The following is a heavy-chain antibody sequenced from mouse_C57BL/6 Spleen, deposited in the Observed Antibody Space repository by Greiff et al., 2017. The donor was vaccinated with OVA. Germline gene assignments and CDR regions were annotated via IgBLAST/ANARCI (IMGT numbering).Heavy chain of an antibody. CDR1: GYTFTSYW. D-gene: IGHD1-1*01. V-gene: IGHV1-72*01. J-gene: IGHJ1*03. CDR3: AGRDLVYYGSSYGGWYFDV. Sequence: QVQLQQPGAELVKPGASVKLSCKASGYTFTSYWMHWVKQRPGRGLEWIGRIDPNSGGTKYNEKFKSKATLTVDKPSSTAYMQLSSLTSEDSAVFEGAGRDLVYYGSSYGGWYFDVWGTGTTVTVSS. CDR2: IDPNSGGT.